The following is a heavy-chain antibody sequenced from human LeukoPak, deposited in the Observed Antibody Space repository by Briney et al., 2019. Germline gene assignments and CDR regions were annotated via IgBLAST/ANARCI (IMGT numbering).Heavy chain of an antibody. Sequence: SETLSLTCTVSGGSISSSSYYWGWIRQPPGKGLEWIGSIYYSGSTYYNPSLKSRVTISVDTSKNQFSLKLSSVTAADTAVYYCARSLLANYFDYWGQGTLVTVSS. CDR2: IYYSGST. CDR3: ARSLLANYFDY. D-gene: IGHD3-10*01. J-gene: IGHJ4*02. CDR1: GGSISSSSYY. V-gene: IGHV4-39*07.